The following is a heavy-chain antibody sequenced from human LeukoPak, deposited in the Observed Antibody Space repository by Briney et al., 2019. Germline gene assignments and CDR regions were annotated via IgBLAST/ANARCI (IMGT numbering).Heavy chain of an antibody. CDR2: INAGNGDT. D-gene: IGHD3-22*01. Sequence: ASVKVSCKASGYTFTNYVVHWVRQAPGQRPEWMGYINAGNGDTKYSKNFQGRVTITGDTSTSTAYMELRSLRSDDTAVYYCAIVVIFDAFDIWGQGTMVTVSS. CDR1: GYTFTNYV. J-gene: IGHJ3*02. V-gene: IGHV1-3*01. CDR3: AIVVIFDAFDI.